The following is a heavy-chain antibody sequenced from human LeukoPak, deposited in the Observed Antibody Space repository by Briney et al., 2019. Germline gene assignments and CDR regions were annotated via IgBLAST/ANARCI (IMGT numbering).Heavy chain of an antibody. CDR1: GFTFNTYG. V-gene: IGHV3-30*02. J-gene: IGHJ4*02. CDR3: ARAPMVRGVMEY. Sequence: PGGSLRLSCAASGFTFNTYGMHWVRQAPGKGLEWVAYIRYDGSEEYYTDSVKGRFTISRDNSKNTMYLQMNSLRAEDTAVYYCARAPMVRGVMEYWGQGTLVTVSS. CDR2: IRYDGSEE. D-gene: IGHD3-10*01.